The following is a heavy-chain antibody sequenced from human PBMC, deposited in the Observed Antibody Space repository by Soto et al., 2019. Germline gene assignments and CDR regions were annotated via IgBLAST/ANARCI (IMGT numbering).Heavy chain of an antibody. J-gene: IGHJ6*02. D-gene: IGHD3-3*01. Sequence: QVQLQESGPGLVKPSQTLSLTCTVSGGSITSGGHYWSWIRQHPGKGLEWIGYIYYSGSTYYNPSLKSRVTISVDTSKNQFSLKLRSVNVADTAVCYCARDQGGITIFGVPYGMDVWGQGTTVTVSS. CDR2: IYYSGST. CDR1: GGSITSGGHY. V-gene: IGHV4-31*03. CDR3: ARDQGGITIFGVPYGMDV.